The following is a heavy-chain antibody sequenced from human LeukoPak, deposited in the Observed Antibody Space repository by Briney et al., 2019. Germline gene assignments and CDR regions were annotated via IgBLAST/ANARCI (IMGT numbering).Heavy chain of an antibody. V-gene: IGHV4-59*01. CDR2: IYYSGST. D-gene: IGHD6-19*01. CDR3: ARGETRGWYFDY. Sequence: SEPLSLTCTLPGGSISSYYWSWIRQPPGKGLEWIGNIYYSGSTNYNPSLKSRVTMSVDTSKNQFSLKLSSVTAADTAVYYCARGETRGWYFDYWGQGTLVTVSS. J-gene: IGHJ4*02. CDR1: GGSISSYY.